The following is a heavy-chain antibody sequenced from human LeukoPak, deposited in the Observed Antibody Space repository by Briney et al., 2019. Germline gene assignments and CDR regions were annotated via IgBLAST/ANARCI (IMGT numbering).Heavy chain of an antibody. CDR2: TWYDGSNK. J-gene: IGHJ4*02. Sequence: GGSLRLSCAASGFTFSSYGMHWVRQAPGKGLEWVAVTWYDGSNKYHADSVKGRFTISRDNSKNTLYLHMNSLRAEDTAVYYCARGEPLTVTTSDYFDYWGQGTLVTVSS. D-gene: IGHD4-17*01. CDR3: ARGEPLTVTTSDYFDY. V-gene: IGHV3-33*01. CDR1: GFTFSSYG.